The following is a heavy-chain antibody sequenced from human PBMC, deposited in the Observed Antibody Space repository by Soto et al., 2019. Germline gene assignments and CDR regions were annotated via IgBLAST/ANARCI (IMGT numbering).Heavy chain of an antibody. V-gene: IGHV1-18*04. CDR2: ISAYNGNT. D-gene: IGHD3-3*01. CDR3: ARDRLDDFWSGYYTYYYGMDV. Sequence: ASAKDSCTDSGHTFSSYGISWVRQAPGQGLEWMGWISAYNGNTNYAQKLQGRVTMTTDTSTSTAYMELRSLRSDDTAVYYCARDRLDDFWSGYYTYYYGMDVWGQGTTVTVSS. CDR1: GHTFSSYG. J-gene: IGHJ6*02.